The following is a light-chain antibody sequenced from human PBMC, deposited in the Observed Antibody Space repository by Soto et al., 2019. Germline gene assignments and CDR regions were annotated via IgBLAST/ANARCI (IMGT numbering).Light chain of an antibody. J-gene: IGKJ1*01. CDR3: QQYNNWPRT. Sequence: EIVMTQSPGTLSVSPGESATLSCRASQSVGGNLAWYQQKPGQAPRLLIYGASTRATGIPARFSGSGSGTEFTLTISSLQSEDFAVYYCQQYNNWPRTFGQGTKVEIK. CDR1: QSVGGN. CDR2: GAS. V-gene: IGKV3-15*01.